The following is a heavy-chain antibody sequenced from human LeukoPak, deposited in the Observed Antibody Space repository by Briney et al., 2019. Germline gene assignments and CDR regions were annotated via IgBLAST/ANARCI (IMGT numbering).Heavy chain of an antibody. V-gene: IGHV3-53*01. CDR2: IHIGGDT. CDR1: GFTVSNNY. CDR3: ARDLVGATVPD. J-gene: IGHJ4*02. Sequence: GSLRLSCAASGFTVSNNYMTWVRPAPGKGLEWVSVIHIGGDTYYADSVKGRFNISRDNSKNTLYLQMNSLRVEDTAVYYCARDLVGATVPDWGQGTLVTVSS. D-gene: IGHD1-26*01.